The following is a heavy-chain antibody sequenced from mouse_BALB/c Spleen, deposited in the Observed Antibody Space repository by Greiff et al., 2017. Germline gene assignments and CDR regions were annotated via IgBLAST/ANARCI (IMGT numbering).Heavy chain of an antibody. CDR3: VRGDYDYDGAMDY. V-gene: IGHV10-3*03. J-gene: IGHJ4*01. D-gene: IGHD2-4*01. CDR1: GFTFNTYA. Sequence: EVQGVESGGGLVQPKGSLKLSCAASGFTFNTYAMHWVCQAPGKGLEWVARIRSKSNNYATYYADSVKDRFTISRDDSQSMLYLQMNNLKTEDTAMYYCVRGDYDYDGAMDYWGQGTSVTVSS. CDR2: IRSKSNNYAT.